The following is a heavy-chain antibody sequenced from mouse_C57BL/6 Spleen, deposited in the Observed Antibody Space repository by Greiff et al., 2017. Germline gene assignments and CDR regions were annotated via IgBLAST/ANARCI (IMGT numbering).Heavy chain of an antibody. CDR2: ISSGGDYI. Sequence: EVMLVESGEGLVKPGGSLKLSCAASGFTFSSYAMSWVRQTPEKRLEWVAYISSGGDYIYYADTVKGRFTISRDNARNTLYLQMSSLKSEDTAMYYCTRVGLRESYAMDDWGQGTSVTVSS. J-gene: IGHJ4*01. CDR3: TRVGLRESYAMDD. V-gene: IGHV5-9-1*02. D-gene: IGHD2-4*01. CDR1: GFTFSSYA.